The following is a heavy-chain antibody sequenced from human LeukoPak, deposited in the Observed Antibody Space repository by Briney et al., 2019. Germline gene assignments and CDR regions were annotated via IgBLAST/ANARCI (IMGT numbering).Heavy chain of an antibody. CDR2: MNPNSGNT. CDR1: GYTFISYD. Sequence: ASVKVSCKASGYTFISYDINWVRQATGQGLEWMGWMNPNSGNTGYAQKFQGRVTITRNTSISTAYMELSSLRSEDTAVYYCARGRFFFSLELRSWFDPWGQGTLVTVSS. CDR3: ARGRFFFSLELRSWFDP. D-gene: IGHD1-7*01. J-gene: IGHJ5*02. V-gene: IGHV1-8*03.